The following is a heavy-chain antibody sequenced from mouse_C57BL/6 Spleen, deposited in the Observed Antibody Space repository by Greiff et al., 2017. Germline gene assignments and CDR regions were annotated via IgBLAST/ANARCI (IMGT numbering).Heavy chain of an antibody. CDR3: ARGYGYDQDAMDY. J-gene: IGHJ4*01. CDR1: GYTFTDYY. Sequence: EVQLQQSGPVLVKPGASVKMSCKASGYTFTDYYMNWVKQSHGKSLEWIGVINPYNGGTSYNQKFKGKATLTVDKSSSTAYMELNSLTAEDAAVYYCARGYGYDQDAMDYWGQGTSVTGSS. D-gene: IGHD2-2*01. V-gene: IGHV1-19*01. CDR2: INPYNGGT.